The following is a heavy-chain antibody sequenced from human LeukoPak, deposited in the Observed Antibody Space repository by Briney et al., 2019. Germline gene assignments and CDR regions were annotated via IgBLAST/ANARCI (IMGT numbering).Heavy chain of an antibody. V-gene: IGHV1-8*01. CDR2: MNPNSGNT. CDR3: ARVLGSISH. D-gene: IGHD1-1*01. Sequence: ASVTVSYKASGYTFITCDINWVRQATGQGVEGMGWMNPNSGNTGFAHKFQGRVTMTRDTSINTAYMELNSLRSEDTAVYYCARVLGSISHWGQGTLVTVSS. J-gene: IGHJ4*02. CDR1: GYTFITCD.